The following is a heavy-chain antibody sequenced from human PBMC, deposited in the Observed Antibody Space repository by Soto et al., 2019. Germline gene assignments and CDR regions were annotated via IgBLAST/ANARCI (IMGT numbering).Heavy chain of an antibody. D-gene: IGHD3-3*01. J-gene: IGHJ5*02. CDR1: GGTFSSYA. CDR2: IVPIFGTA. Sequence: QVQLVQSGAEVKKPGSSVKVSCKASGGTFSSYAISWVRQAPGQGLEWMGGIVPIFGTANYAQKFQGRVTITADESTSTAYMELSSLRSEDTAVYYCARDGLRITIFPNWFDPWGQGTLVTVSS. V-gene: IGHV1-69*12. CDR3: ARDGLRITIFPNWFDP.